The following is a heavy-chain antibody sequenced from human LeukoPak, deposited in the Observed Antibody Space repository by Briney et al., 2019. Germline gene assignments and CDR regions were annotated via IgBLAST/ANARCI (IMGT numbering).Heavy chain of an antibody. Sequence: SSETLSLTCTVSGGSISRYYWSWIRQPPGKGLEGIGYIYYSGSNNYNPSLKSRVTISVDTSKNQFSLKLSSVTAADTAVYYCARGGPYDFWSGYSNYFDYWGQGTLVTVSS. D-gene: IGHD3-3*01. V-gene: IGHV4-59*01. CDR1: GGSISRYY. CDR2: IYYSGSN. CDR3: ARGGPYDFWSGYSNYFDY. J-gene: IGHJ4*02.